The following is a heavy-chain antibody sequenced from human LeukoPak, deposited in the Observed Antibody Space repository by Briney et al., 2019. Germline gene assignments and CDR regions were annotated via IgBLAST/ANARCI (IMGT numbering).Heavy chain of an antibody. Sequence: GGSLRLSCTASEFSFSDYTMSWVRQAPGKGLGWVALISSSSDNIYYADSLKGRFTISRDNAQNSLYLQMNSLRAEDTAVYYCARAPRDYYGSRGYPLNYYYGMDVWGQGTTVTVSS. CDR3: ARAPRDYYGSRGYPLNYYYGMDV. J-gene: IGHJ6*02. CDR1: EFSFSDYT. V-gene: IGHV3-21*01. CDR2: ISSSSDNI. D-gene: IGHD3-10*01.